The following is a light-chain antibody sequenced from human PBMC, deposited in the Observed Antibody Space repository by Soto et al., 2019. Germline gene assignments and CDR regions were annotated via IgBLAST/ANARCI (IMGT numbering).Light chain of an antibody. V-gene: IGKV1-5*01. Sequence: DIQMTQSPSTLSASVGDRVTITCRASQSISTSLAWYQQKPGKAPKLLIYAASTLQSGVPSRFSGSGSGTDFTLTISCLQSEDFATYYCQQYYSYPYTFGQGTKVDIK. J-gene: IGKJ2*01. CDR3: QQYYSYPYT. CDR2: AAS. CDR1: QSISTS.